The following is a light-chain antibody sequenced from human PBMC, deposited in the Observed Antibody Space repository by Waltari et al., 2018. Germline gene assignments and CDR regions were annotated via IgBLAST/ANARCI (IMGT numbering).Light chain of an antibody. CDR1: HSVSSY. J-gene: IGKJ1*01. Sequence: EIVLTQSPATLSLSPGERATLSCRASHSVSSYLAWYQQKPGQAPRLLIYDASNRATGIPARFSGSGSGTDFTLSISSLQAEDVAVYYCVQYYFSPSFGQGTKVEI. CDR3: VQYYFSPS. CDR2: DAS. V-gene: IGKV3-11*01.